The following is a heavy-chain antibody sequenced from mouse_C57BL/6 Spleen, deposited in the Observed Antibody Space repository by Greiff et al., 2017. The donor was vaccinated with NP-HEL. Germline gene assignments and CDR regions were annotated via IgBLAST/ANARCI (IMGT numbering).Heavy chain of an antibody. D-gene: IGHD4-1*01. CDR1: GYTFTSYW. V-gene: IGHV1-5*01. J-gene: IGHJ3*01. CDR3: TRSANWRFAY. CDR2: IYPGNSDT. Sequence: EVQLQQSGAELVKPGASVKMSCKTSGYTFTSYWMHWVKQRPGQGLEWIGAIYPGNSDTSYNQKFKGKAKLTAVTSASTAYMELSSLTNEDSAVYYCTRSANWRFAYWGQGTLVTVSA.